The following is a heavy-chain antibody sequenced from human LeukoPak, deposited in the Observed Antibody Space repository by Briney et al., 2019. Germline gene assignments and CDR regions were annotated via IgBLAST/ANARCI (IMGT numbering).Heavy chain of an antibody. Sequence: GGSLRLSCTASGFTFSSYAMNWVRQAPGKGLEWVSAISGSGGTTYYADSVRGRFTISRDNSKNTLYLQMESLRAEDTAVYYCAKAVSQYNHHYGVDVWGQGTTVTVSS. CDR1: GFTFSSYA. J-gene: IGHJ6*02. CDR3: AKAVSQYNHHYGVDV. CDR2: ISGSGGTT. V-gene: IGHV3-23*01. D-gene: IGHD1-14*01.